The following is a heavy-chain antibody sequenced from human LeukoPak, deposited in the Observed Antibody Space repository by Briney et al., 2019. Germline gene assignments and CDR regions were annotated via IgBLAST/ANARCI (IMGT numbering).Heavy chain of an antibody. V-gene: IGHV3-21*01. CDR2: ISSSSSYI. J-gene: IGHJ4*02. Sequence: GGSLRLSCAASGFTFSSYSMNWVRQAPGKGLDWVSSISSSSSYIYYADSVKGRFTISRDNAKNSLYLQMNSLRAEDTAVYYCARARVVPAAYFDYWGQGTLVTVSS. CDR3: ARARVVPAAYFDY. CDR1: GFTFSSYS. D-gene: IGHD2-2*01.